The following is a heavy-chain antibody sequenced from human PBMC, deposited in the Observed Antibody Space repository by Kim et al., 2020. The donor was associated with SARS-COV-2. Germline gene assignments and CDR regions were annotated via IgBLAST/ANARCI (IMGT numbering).Heavy chain of an antibody. CDR2: IYYSGST. V-gene: IGHV4-39*07. CDR1: GGSISSSSYY. Sequence: ETLSLTCTVSGGSISSSSYYWGWIRQPPGKGLEWIGSIYYSGSTYYNPSLKSRVTISVDTSKNQFSLKLSSVTAADTAVYYCARVWGSSGYYGYDPWGQGTLVTVSS. CDR3: ARVWGSSGYYGYDP. D-gene: IGHD3-22*01. J-gene: IGHJ5*02.